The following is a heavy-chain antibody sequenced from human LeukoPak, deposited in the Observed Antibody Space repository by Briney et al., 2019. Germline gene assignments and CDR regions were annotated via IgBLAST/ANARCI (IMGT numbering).Heavy chain of an antibody. CDR3: ARAPGAMALNKMYYYYYMDV. CDR2: ISAYNGNT. V-gene: IGHV1-18*01. J-gene: IGHJ6*03. CDR1: GYTFTSYG. Sequence: ASVKVSCKASGYTFTSYGISWVRQAPGQGLEWMGWISAYNGNTNYAQKLQGRVTMTTDTSTSTAYMELRSLRSDDTAVYYCARAPGAMALNKMYYYYYMDVWGKGTTVTVSS. D-gene: IGHD1-26*01.